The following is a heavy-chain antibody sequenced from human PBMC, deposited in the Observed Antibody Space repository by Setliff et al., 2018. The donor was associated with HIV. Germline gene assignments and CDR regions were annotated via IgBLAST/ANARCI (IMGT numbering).Heavy chain of an antibody. D-gene: IGHD3-10*01. J-gene: IGHJ3*02. CDR2: IYPDDSDT. CDR3: ARIWFGAQDAFDI. V-gene: IGHV5-51*01. CDR1: GYSFPNYW. Sequence: PGESLKISCKGSGYSFPNYWIGWVRQMPGKGLEWMGSIYPDDSDTSYSPSFQGQVTISADKSISTAYLQWSSLKASDTAMYYCARIWFGAQDAFDIWGQGTMVTVSS.